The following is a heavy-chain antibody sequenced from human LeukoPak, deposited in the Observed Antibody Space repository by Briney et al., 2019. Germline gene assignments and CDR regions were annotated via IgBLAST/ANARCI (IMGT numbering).Heavy chain of an antibody. V-gene: IGHV1-8*01. CDR3: ARGLRGYVWGSYRPYYFDY. D-gene: IGHD3-16*02. J-gene: IGHJ4*02. Sequence: VASVKVSCKASGYTFTSYDINWVRQATGQGLEWMGWMNPNSGNTGYAQKFQGRVTMTRNTSTSTAYMELSSLRSEDTAVYYCARGLRGYVWGSYRPYYFDYWGQGTLVTVSS. CDR1: GYTFTSYD. CDR2: MNPNSGNT.